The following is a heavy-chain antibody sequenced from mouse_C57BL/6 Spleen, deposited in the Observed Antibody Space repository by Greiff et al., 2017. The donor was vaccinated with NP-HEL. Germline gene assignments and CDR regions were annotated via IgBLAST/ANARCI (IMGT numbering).Heavy chain of an antibody. Sequence: EVQLQESGGGLVQPKGSLKLSCAASGFSFNTYAMNWVRQAPGKGLEWVARIRSESNNYATYYADSVKDRFTISRDDSESMLYLQMNNLKTEDTAMYYCVLYYYGSLYYAMDYWGQGTSVTVSS. CDR3: VLYYYGSLYYAMDY. V-gene: IGHV10-1*01. D-gene: IGHD1-1*01. CDR2: IRSESNNYAT. CDR1: GFSFNTYA. J-gene: IGHJ4*01.